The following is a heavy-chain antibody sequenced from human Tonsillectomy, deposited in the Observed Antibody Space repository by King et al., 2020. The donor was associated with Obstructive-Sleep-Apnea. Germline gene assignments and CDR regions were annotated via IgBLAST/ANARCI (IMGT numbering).Heavy chain of an antibody. CDR1: GFTFSSYA. Sequence: VQLVESGGGVVQPGWSLRLSCAASGFTFSSYAMHWVRLAPGKGLEWVALISYDGRNKYYADSVKGRFTISRDSSKNTLYLQMNSLRAEDTAVYYCAKDLFKENTVVVMAGYWGQGTLVTVSS. D-gene: IGHD2-21*01. CDR3: AKDLFKENTVVVMAGY. V-gene: IGHV3-30*18. J-gene: IGHJ4*02. CDR2: ISYDGRNK.